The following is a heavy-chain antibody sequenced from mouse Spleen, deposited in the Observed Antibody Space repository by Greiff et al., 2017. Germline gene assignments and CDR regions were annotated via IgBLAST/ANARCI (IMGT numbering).Heavy chain of an antibody. CDR2: IWSGGST. J-gene: IGHJ2*01. D-gene: IGHD1-1*01. CDR3: ARNYYGSSFEGFDY. V-gene: IGHV2-2*01. Sequence: VKLMESGPGLVQPSQSLSITCTVSGFSLTSYGVHWVRQSPGKGLEWLGVIWSGGSTDYNAAFISRLSISKDNSKSQVFFKMNSLQADDTAIYYCARNYYGSSFEGFDYWGQGTTLTVSS. CDR1: GFSLTSYG.